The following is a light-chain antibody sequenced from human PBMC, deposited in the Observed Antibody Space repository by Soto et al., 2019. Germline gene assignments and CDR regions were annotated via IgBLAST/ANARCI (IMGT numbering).Light chain of an antibody. Sequence: DIQMTQSPSTLSASVGYRFTITCRASESLSNFLAWYQQKPGRAPNLLIYRASNLQSGVPSRFSGSASGTGFTLTINNLQPDDFGIYYCQQYKTYPWTFGQGTKVDIK. CDR2: RAS. CDR1: ESLSNF. V-gene: IGKV1-5*03. J-gene: IGKJ1*01. CDR3: QQYKTYPWT.